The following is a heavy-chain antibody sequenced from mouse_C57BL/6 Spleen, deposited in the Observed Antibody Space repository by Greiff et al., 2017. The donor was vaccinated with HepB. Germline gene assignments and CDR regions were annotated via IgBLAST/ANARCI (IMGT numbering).Heavy chain of an antibody. V-gene: IGHV1-18*01. Sequence: EVQLQQSGPELVKPGASVKIPCKASGYTFTDYNMDWVKQSHGKSLEWIGDINPNNGGTIYNQKFKGKATSTVDKSSSTAYMELRSLTSEDTAVYYCARRYYLYAMDYWGQGTSVTVSS. CDR3: ARRYYLYAMDY. J-gene: IGHJ4*01. CDR1: GYTFTDYN. D-gene: IGHD5-5*01. CDR2: INPNNGGT.